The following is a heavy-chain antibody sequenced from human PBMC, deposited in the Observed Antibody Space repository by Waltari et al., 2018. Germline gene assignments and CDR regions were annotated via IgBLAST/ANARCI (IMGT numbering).Heavy chain of an antibody. CDR2: IHPGDSDT. CDR1: GEIFTNHW. Sequence: EVQLLQPGAAVKQPGESLTISCKTSGEIFTNHWIGWVRQMPGKGLEYMGIIHPGDSDTRYSQSFQGQITISADKSTTTVYLQWNSLKASDTATYFCTRPPNWRTGGMDVWGQGTTVTVSS. CDR3: TRPPNWRTGGMDV. J-gene: IGHJ6*02. D-gene: IGHD2-8*02. V-gene: IGHV5-51*03.